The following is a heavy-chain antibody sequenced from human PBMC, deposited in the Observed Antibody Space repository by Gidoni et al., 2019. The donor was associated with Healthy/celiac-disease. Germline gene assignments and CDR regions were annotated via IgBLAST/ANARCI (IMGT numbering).Heavy chain of an antibody. V-gene: IGHV4-59*01. CDR3: ARVLWFGELLGAFDI. D-gene: IGHD3-10*01. J-gene: IGHJ3*02. CDR1: GGSISSYY. Sequence: QVQLQESGPGLVKPSETLSLTCTVSGGSISSYYWSWIRQPPGKGLVWIGYIYYRGSTNYNPSLKSRVTISVDTSKNQFSLKLSSVTAADTAVYYCARVLWFGELLGAFDIWGQGTMVTVSS. CDR2: IYYRGST.